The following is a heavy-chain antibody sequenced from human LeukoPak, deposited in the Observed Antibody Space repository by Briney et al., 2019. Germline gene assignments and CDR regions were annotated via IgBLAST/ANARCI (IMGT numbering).Heavy chain of an antibody. D-gene: IGHD6-6*01. V-gene: IGHV4-39*01. CDR3: ARGIEYSSSSRGIDY. J-gene: IGHJ4*02. CDR1: GFTFSSYA. Sequence: PGGSLRLSCAASGFTFSSYAMSWIRQPPGKGLEWIGSIYYSGSTYYNPSLKSRVTISVDTSKNQFSLKLSSVTAADTAVYYCARGIEYSSSSRGIDYGGQGTLVTVSS. CDR2: IYYSGST.